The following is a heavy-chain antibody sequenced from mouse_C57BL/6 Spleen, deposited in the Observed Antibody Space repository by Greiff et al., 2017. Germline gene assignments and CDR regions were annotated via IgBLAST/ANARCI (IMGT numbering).Heavy chain of an antibody. CDR3: ARWGDGDSYYFDY. J-gene: IGHJ2*01. V-gene: IGHV1-50*01. CDR1: GYTFTSYW. CDR2: IDPSDSYT. D-gene: IGHD3-3*01. Sequence: VQLQQPGAELVKPGASVKLSCKASGYTFTSYWMQWVKQRPGQGLEWIGEIDPSDSYTNYNQKFKGKATLTVDTSSSTAYMQLSSLTSEDSAVYYCARWGDGDSYYFDYWGQGTTLTVSS.